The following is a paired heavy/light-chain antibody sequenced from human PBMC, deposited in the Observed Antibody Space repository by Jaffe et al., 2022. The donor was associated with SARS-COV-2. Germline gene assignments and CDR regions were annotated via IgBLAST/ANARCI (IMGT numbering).Heavy chain of an antibody. Sequence: EVQLVEFGGGLVQPGGSLRLSCSASGFAFNSYAMHWVRQAPGKGLEYVSAISSDGGSTYYADSVKGRFTVSRDNSKNTLYLQMNSLRAEDTAVYYCVKGVLNYYYNGVDVWGQGTTVTVSS. J-gene: IGHJ6*02. CDR1: GFAFNSYA. CDR2: ISSDGGST. D-gene: IGHD3-10*01. V-gene: IGHV3-64D*09. CDR3: VKGVLNYYYNGVDV.
Light chain of an antibody. CDR3: QQVNSYPAFT. V-gene: IGKV1-9*01. CDR1: QGISSY. Sequence: DIQLTQSPSFLSASVGDRVTITCRASQGISSYLAWYQQKPGKAPKLLIYAASTLQSGVPSRFSGSGFGTEFTLTISSLQPEDFATYYCQQVNSYPAFTFGPGTKVDFK. CDR2: AAS. J-gene: IGKJ3*01.